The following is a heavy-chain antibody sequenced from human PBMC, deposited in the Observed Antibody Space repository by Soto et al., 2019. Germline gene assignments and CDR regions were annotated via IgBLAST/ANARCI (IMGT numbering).Heavy chain of an antibody. CDR3: ARDLLTLTTGAIDY. V-gene: IGHV3-33*01. CDR1: GFTFSSYG. Sequence: QVQLVESGGGVVQPGRSLRLSCAASGFTFSSYGMHWVRQAPGKGLEWVAVIWYDGSNKYYADSVKGRFTISRDNSKNTLYLQMNSLRAEDTAVYYCARDLLTLTTGAIDYWGQGTLVTVSS. D-gene: IGHD4-17*01. J-gene: IGHJ4*02. CDR2: IWYDGSNK.